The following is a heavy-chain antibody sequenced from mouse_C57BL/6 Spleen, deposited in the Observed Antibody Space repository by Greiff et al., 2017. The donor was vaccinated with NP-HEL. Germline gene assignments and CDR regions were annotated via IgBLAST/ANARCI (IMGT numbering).Heavy chain of an antibody. J-gene: IGHJ4*01. V-gene: IGHV5-17*01. CDR1: GFTFSDYG. D-gene: IGHD2-3*01. Sequence: VNVVESGGGLVKPGGSLKLSCAASGFTFSDYGMHWVRQAPEKGLEWVAYISSGSSTIYYADTVKGRFTISRDNAKNTLFLQMTSLRSEDTAMYYRARRENDGYYRYAMDYWGQGSSVTVSS. CDR3: ARRENDGYYRYAMDY. CDR2: ISSGSSTI.